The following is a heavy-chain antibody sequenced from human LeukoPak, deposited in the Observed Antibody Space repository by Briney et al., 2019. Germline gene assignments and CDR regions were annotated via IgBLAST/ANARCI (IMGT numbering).Heavy chain of an antibody. CDR3: ARQRRGYEGVWFDP. CDR1: AGSISSSSYD. V-gene: IGHV4-39*01. D-gene: IGHD5-12*01. J-gene: IGHJ5*02. CDR2: MYCGGTT. Sequence: PSETLSLTCTVSAGSISSSSYDWGWIRQPPGKGLEWIGSMYCGGTTYYNPSLKSRVTISVDTSKNQFSLKLKSVTVADTAVYYCARQRRGYEGVWFDPWGQGALVTVSS.